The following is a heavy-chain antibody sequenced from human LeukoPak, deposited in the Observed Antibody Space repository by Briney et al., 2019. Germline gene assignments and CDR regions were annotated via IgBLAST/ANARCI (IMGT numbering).Heavy chain of an antibody. J-gene: IGHJ6*02. CDR1: GGSVSSGSYY. CDR2: IYYSGST. D-gene: IGHD5-24*01. V-gene: IGHV4-61*01. CDR3: ARDRGMATITRYYYYYYGMDV. Sequence: PSETLSLTCTVSGGSVSSGSYYWSWIRQPPGKGLEWIGYIYYSGSTNYNPSLKSRVTISVDTSKNQFSLKLSSVTAADTAVYYCARDRGMATITRYYYYYYGMDVWGQGTTVTVSS.